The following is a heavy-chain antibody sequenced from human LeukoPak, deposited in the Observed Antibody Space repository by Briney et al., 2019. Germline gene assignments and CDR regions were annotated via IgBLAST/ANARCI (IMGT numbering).Heavy chain of an antibody. CDR3: ARHRGYSGPFDY. V-gene: IGHV4-34*01. D-gene: IGHD5-12*01. CDR2: INHSGST. J-gene: IGHJ4*02. Sequence: SETLSLTCAVYGGSFSGYYWSWIRQPPGKGLEWIGEINHSGSTNYNPSLKSRVTISVDTSKNQFSLKLSSVTAADTAVYYCARHRGYSGPFDYWGQGTLVTVSS. CDR1: GGSFSGYY.